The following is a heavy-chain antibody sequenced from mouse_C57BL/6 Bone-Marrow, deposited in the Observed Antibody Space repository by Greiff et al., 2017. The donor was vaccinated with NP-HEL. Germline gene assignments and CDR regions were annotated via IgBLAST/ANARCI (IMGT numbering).Heavy chain of an antibody. D-gene: IGHD2-1*01. Sequence: EVNLVESGGGLVQPGGSLKLSCAASGFTFSDYYMYWVRQTPEKRLEWVAYISNGGGSTYYPDTVKGRFTISRDNAKNTLYLQMSRLKSEDTAMYYCARLYGNYPYYFDYWGQGTTLTVSS. CDR2: ISNGGGST. CDR1: GFTFSDYY. V-gene: IGHV5-12*01. J-gene: IGHJ2*01. CDR3: ARLYGNYPYYFDY.